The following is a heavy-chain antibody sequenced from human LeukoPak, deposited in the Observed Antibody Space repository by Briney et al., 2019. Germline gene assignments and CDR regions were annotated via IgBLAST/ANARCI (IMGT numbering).Heavy chain of an antibody. J-gene: IGHJ3*02. Sequence: PGGSLRLSCAASGFTFSSYGMHWVRQAPGKGLEWVAFIRYDGSNKYYADSVKGRFTISRDNSKNTLYLQMNSLRAEDTAVYYCAKEGRDGYRNSLAAFDIWGQGTMVTVSS. CDR3: AKEGRDGYRNSLAAFDI. D-gene: IGHD5-24*01. CDR1: GFTFSSYG. V-gene: IGHV3-30*02. CDR2: IRYDGSNK.